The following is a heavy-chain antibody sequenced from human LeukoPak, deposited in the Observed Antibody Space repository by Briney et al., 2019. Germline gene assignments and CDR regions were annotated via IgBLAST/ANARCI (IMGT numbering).Heavy chain of an antibody. D-gene: IGHD4-17*01. V-gene: IGHV4-39*07. Sequence: ASQTLSLTCTVSGGSISSGLYYWGWIRQPPGKGLEWIGSIYHSGSTYYNPSLKSRVTISVDTSKNQFSLKLSSVTAADTAVYYCARVHYGDSGLGSDIFDYWGQGTLVTVSS. J-gene: IGHJ4*02. CDR2: IYHSGST. CDR3: ARVHYGDSGLGSDIFDY. CDR1: GGSISSGLYY.